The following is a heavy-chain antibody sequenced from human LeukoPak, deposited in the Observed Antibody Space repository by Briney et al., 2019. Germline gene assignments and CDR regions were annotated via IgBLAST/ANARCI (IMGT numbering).Heavy chain of an antibody. CDR3: ARDRVRGLFDY. V-gene: IGHV3-33*01. CDR1: GFTLSSYG. CDR2: IWYDGSNK. D-gene: IGHD3-10*01. Sequence: GGSLRLSCAASGFTLSSYGMHWVRQAPGKGLEWVAVIWYDGSNKYYADSVKGRFTISRDNFKNTLYLQMNSLRAEDTAVYYCARDRVRGLFDYWGQGTLVTVSS. J-gene: IGHJ4*02.